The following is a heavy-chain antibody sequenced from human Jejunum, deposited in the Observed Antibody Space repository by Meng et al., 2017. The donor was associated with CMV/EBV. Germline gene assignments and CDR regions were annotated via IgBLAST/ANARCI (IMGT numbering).Heavy chain of an antibody. CDR1: GESIRDYF. Sequence: QVQLQGSGPGLVKPSETLSLPCTVSGESIRDYFWTWIRQPAGKGLEWIARVYSTGTTDYNPSLKSRVTMSVDVSKNQFSLKLNSVTAADTAVYYCARIGVATTFDYWGQGTLVTVSS. J-gene: IGHJ4*02. CDR3: ARIGVATTFDY. D-gene: IGHD5-12*01. V-gene: IGHV4-4*07. CDR2: VYSTGTT.